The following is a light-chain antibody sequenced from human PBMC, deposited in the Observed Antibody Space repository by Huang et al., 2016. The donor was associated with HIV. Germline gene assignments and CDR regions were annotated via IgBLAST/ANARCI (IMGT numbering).Light chain of an antibody. J-gene: IGKJ1*01. CDR1: QNINTN. V-gene: IGKV3-15*01. CDR2: AAS. Sequence: EIVMTQSPGTLSVAPGERATPSCRASQNINTNLAWVQQKPGQAPRLLIYAASTRTADFPARFSGSGSRTEFTLTISSLQSEDIAVYYCQQYNDWPRSFGQGTKVEIK. CDR3: QQYNDWPRS.